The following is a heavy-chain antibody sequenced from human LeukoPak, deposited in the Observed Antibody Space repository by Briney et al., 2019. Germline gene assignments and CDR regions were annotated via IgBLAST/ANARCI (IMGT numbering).Heavy chain of an antibody. D-gene: IGHD2-15*01. CDR2: INPNSGGT. Sequence: ASVKVSCKASGYTFTGYYMHWVRQAPGQGLEWMGWINPNSGGTNCAQKFQGRVTMTRDTSISTAYMELSRLRSDDTAVYYCALVVVRWDAFDIWGQGTMVTVSS. J-gene: IGHJ3*02. V-gene: IGHV1-2*02. CDR3: ALVVVRWDAFDI. CDR1: GYTFTGYY.